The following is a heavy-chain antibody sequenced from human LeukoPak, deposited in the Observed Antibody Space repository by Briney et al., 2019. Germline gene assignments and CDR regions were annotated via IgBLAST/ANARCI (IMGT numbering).Heavy chain of an antibody. D-gene: IGHD2-8*01. CDR3: AKERVSSGMMEGVLHM. V-gene: IGHV3-23*01. J-gene: IGHJ3*02. CDR2: ISGSGSHT. CDR1: GFTFSSYG. Sequence: GGSLRLSCAASGFTFSSYGMNWVRQAPGKGLEWVSSISGSGSHTYYADSVQGRFTVSRDNSKNTVNLHLNTVRAEDTAVYYCAKERVSSGMMEGVLHMWGQGTTVSVSS.